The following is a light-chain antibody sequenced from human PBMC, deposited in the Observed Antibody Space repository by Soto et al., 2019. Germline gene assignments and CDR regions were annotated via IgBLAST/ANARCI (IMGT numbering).Light chain of an antibody. CDR1: QSISSY. V-gene: IGKV1-39*01. CDR3: QQSYSTLLT. Sequence: DIQMTQSPSSLSASVGERVTITCRASQSISSYLNWYQQKPGKAPKLLIYAASSLQSGVPSRFSGSGSGTDFTLTISSLQPEDFATYYCQQSYSTLLTVGGGTKVEIK. CDR2: AAS. J-gene: IGKJ4*01.